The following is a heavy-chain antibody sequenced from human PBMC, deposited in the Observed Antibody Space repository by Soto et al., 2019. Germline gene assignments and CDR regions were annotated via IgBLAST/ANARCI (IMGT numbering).Heavy chain of an antibody. J-gene: IGHJ6*02. D-gene: IGHD6-6*01. CDR1: GGTFSSYA. CDR2: IIPIFGTA. Sequence: QVQLVQSGAEVKKPGSSVKVSCKASGGTFSSYAISWVRQAPGQGLEWMGGIIPIFGTANYAQKFQGRVTITADESTSTAYIELSSMRSEDTAVYYCAREGGGGAARSRGFYGMDVWGQGTTVTVSS. CDR3: AREGGGGAARSRGFYGMDV. V-gene: IGHV1-69*01.